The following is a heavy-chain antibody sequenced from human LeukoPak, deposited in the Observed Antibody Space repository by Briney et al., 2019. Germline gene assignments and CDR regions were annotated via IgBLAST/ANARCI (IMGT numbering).Heavy chain of an antibody. CDR2: INHSGST. CDR3: ARGRGIAVAGTVNWFDP. CDR1: AASISSSRYY. V-gene: IGHV4-39*07. Sequence: SETLSLTCTLSAASISSSRYYWSWIRQPPGKGLEWIGEINHSGSTNYNPSLKSRVTISVDTSKNQFSLKLSSVTAADTAVYYCARGRGIAVAGTVNWFDPWGQGTLVTVSS. J-gene: IGHJ5*02. D-gene: IGHD6-19*01.